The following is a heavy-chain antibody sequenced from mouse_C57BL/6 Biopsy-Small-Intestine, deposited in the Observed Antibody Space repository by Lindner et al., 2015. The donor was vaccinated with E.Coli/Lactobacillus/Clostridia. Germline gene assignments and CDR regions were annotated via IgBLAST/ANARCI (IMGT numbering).Heavy chain of an antibody. Sequence: SVKVSCKASGKTFSNYALSWMRQAPGQGIEWMGGIIPMFGTATYAQKFQGRVTITADESTSTSYMEVNSLTSEDTAIYYCARDETTGWYDYWGQGTLVSVSS. V-gene: IGHV1-63*01. CDR2: IIPMFGTA. J-gene: IGHJ4*01. CDR1: GKTFSNYA. D-gene: IGHD1-1*02. CDR3: ARDETTGWYDY.